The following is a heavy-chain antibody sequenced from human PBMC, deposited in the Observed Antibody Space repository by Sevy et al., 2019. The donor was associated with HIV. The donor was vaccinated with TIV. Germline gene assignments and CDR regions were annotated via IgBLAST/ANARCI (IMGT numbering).Heavy chain of an antibody. CDR3: ARRLYGDDSDAFDI. Sequence: SEILSLTCTVPGGSISSSDYYWSWIRQPPGKGLEWIGYISYSGNTYYSPSLKSRVTISGDTSQNQFSLKLSSVTAVDTAVYYCARRLYGDDSDAFDIWGQGTVVTVSS. CDR1: GGSISSSDYY. D-gene: IGHD4-17*01. CDR2: ISYSGNT. V-gene: IGHV4-30-4*01. J-gene: IGHJ3*02.